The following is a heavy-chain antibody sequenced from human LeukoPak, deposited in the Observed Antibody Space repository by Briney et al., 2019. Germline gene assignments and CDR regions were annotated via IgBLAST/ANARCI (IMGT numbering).Heavy chain of an antibody. V-gene: IGHV4-61*01. Sequence: SETLSLTCTVSGGSVNSGSYYWSWIRQPPGKRLEWIGYISYSGSTNYSPSLKSRVTISVDTSKNQFSLKLNSVTAADAAVYYCAREGQLVLRYLDYWGQGTLVTVSS. J-gene: IGHJ4*02. CDR1: GGSVNSGSYY. CDR3: AREGQLVLRYLDY. D-gene: IGHD6-13*01. CDR2: ISYSGST.